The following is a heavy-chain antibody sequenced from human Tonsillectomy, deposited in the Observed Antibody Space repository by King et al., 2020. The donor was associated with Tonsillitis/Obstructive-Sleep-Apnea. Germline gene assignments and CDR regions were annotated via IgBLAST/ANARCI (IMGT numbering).Heavy chain of an antibody. CDR2: VYYSGIT. CDR3: AREGDEVDAFDI. CDR1: GGFISSSY. D-gene: IGHD3-16*01. V-gene: IGHV4-59*01. J-gene: IGHJ3*02. Sequence: VQLQESGPGLVKPSETLSLTCTVSGGFISSSYWSWIRQPPGKGLEWIGYVYYSGITKCNPSLKSRVTISVDTSKNQFSLNLTSVTAADAALYYCAREGDEVDAFDIWGQGPMVTVSS.